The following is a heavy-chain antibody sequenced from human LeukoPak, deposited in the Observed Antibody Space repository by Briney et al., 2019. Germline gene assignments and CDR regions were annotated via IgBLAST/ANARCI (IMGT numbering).Heavy chain of an antibody. J-gene: IGHJ4*02. Sequence: SETLSLTCTVSGGSISSYYWSWIRQPPGKGLEWIGYIYYSGSTNYNPSLKSRVTISVDTSKNQFSLKLSSVTAADTAVYYCARDARDYYDSSGYSYYFDYWGQGTLVTVS. CDR2: IYYSGST. CDR1: GGSISSYY. CDR3: ARDARDYYDSSGYSYYFDY. D-gene: IGHD3-22*01. V-gene: IGHV4-59*01.